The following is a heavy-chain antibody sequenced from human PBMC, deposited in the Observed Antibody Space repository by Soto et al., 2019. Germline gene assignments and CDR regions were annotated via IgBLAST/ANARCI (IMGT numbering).Heavy chain of an antibody. J-gene: IGHJ5*02. CDR3: ARDLRMGNWFDP. CDR2: ISAYNGNT. Sequence: ASAKVSCKASGYTFTSYGISWVRQAPGQGLEWMGWISAYNGNTNYAQKLQDRVTMTTDTSTSTAYMELRSLRSDDTAVYYCARDLRMGNWFDPWGQGTLVTVSS. CDR1: GYTFTSYG. V-gene: IGHV1-18*01.